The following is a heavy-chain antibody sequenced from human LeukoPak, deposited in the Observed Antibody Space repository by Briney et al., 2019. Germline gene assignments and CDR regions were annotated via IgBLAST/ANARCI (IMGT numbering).Heavy chain of an antibody. CDR3: AGYCSGGSCYSEGAT. Sequence: AASVKVSCKASGYTFTGYYMHWVRQAPGQGLEWMGWINPNSGGTNYAQKFQGRVTMTRDTSISTAYMELSRLRSDDTAVYYCAGYCSGGSCYSEGATWGQGTLVTVSS. CDR1: GYTFTGYY. J-gene: IGHJ4*02. D-gene: IGHD2-15*01. V-gene: IGHV1-2*02. CDR2: INPNSGGT.